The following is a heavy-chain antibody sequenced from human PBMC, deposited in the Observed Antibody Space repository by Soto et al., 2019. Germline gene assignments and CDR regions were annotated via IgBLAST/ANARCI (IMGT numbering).Heavy chain of an antibody. Sequence: EVQLVESGGGLVQPGRSLRLSCAASGFRFDDYVMHWVRQAPGKGLEWVSGIAWNGAIIGYADSVKGRLTISRDNANNSLYLQMNSLRAEDTALYYCARGNGALDYWGQGTLATVSS. CDR2: IAWNGAII. V-gene: IGHV3-9*01. CDR3: ARGNGALDY. J-gene: IGHJ4*02. CDR1: GFRFDDYV.